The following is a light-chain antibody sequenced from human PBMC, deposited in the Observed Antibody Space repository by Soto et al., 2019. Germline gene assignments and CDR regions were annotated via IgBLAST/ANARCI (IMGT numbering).Light chain of an antibody. V-gene: IGLV2-23*01. J-gene: IGLJ1*01. Sequence: QSVLTQPASVSGSPGQSITISCTGSSSAVGSYRFVSWYQHHPGKVPKLIIYEGGKRPSGVSNRFSGSEPGNTASLTISGLQAEDEADYYCGSPAPSRTFVFGTGTKVTVL. CDR3: GSPAPSRTFV. CDR1: SSAVGSYRF. CDR2: EGG.